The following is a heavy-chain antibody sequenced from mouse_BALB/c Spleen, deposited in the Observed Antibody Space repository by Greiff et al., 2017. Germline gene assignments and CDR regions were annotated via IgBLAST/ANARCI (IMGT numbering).Heavy chain of an antibody. Sequence: EVHLVESGGGLVKPGGSLKLSCAASGFTFSDYYMYWVRQTPEKRLEWVATISDGGSYTYYPDSVKGRFTISRDNAKNNLYLQMSSLKSEDTAMYYCARGGVGPLDYWGQGTTLTVSS. J-gene: IGHJ2*01. CDR3: ARGGVGPLDY. D-gene: IGHD4-1*01. V-gene: IGHV5-4*02. CDR1: GFTFSDYY. CDR2: ISDGGSYT.